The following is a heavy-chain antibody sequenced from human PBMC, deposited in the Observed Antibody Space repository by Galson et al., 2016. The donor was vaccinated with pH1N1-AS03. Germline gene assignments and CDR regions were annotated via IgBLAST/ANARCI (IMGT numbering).Heavy chain of an antibody. V-gene: IGHV3-23*01. D-gene: IGHD2-2*01. CDR1: GFTISSYA. Sequence: SLRLSCAASGFTISSYAMGRVRQAPGKGLEWVSLIFGGGEGTYDADSVKGRFTISRDNSKNTVYLQMNSLRAEDTAVYYCARDRTVVAASIIYYYGMDVWGQGTTVTVSS. CDR2: IFGGGEGT. J-gene: IGHJ6*02. CDR3: ARDRTVVAASIIYYYGMDV.